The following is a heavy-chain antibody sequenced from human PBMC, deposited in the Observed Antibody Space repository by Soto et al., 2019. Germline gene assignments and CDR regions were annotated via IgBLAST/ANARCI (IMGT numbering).Heavy chain of an antibody. D-gene: IGHD3-22*01. CDR3: ARDSERVVVTTYWFDP. CDR1: GYTFTSYG. J-gene: IGHJ5*02. V-gene: IGHV1-18*04. CDR2: ISAYNGNT. Sequence: QVQLVQSGAEVKKPGASVKVSCKASGYTFTSYGISWVRQAPGQGLEWMGWISAYNGNTNYAQKLQGRVTMTTDTSTSTAYMELRSLRSDDTAAYDCARDSERVVVTTYWFDPWGQGTLVTVSS.